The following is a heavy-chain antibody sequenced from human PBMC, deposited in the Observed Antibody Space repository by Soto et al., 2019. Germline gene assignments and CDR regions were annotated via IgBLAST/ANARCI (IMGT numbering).Heavy chain of an antibody. CDR1: GGSLNSAGFY. J-gene: IGHJ6*03. V-gene: IGHV4-31*03. CDR2: IYYSGNT. D-gene: IGHD4-17*01. Sequence: PSETLSLTCTVSGGSLNSAGFYWSWVRQVPGEGPQWIGYIYYSGNTYYNPSLKSRVTISVDTSKNQFSLKLSSVTAADTAVYYCARGRTVTTHYYYYMDVWGKGTTVTVSS. CDR3: ARGRTVTTHYYYYMDV.